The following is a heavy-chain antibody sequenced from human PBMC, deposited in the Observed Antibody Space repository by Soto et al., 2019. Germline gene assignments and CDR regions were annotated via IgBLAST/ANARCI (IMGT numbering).Heavy chain of an antibody. V-gene: IGHV3-21*01. Sequence: PGGSLRLSCAASRFTFTNYDMNWVRQAPGKGLEWVSSISSGSSYIYYADSVRGRFTISRDNAKNTLDLQMNNLRADDTAVYYCARLGDFFGPRGHFDYWGQGTLVTVSS. CDR1: RFTFTNYD. CDR3: ARLGDFFGPRGHFDY. J-gene: IGHJ4*02. CDR2: ISSGSSYI. D-gene: IGHD2-21*01.